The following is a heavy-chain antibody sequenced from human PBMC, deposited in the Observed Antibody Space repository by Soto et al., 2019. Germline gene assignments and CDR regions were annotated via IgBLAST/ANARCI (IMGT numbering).Heavy chain of an antibody. J-gene: IGHJ6*02. V-gene: IGHV4-59*01. Sequence: SETLSLTCTVSGGSISSYCWSWIRQPPGKGMEWIGYIYCNGSTNYNPSLKSRVTISVDTSKNQFSLKLSSVTAADTAVYYCARDRPARASGYPLSPPYYYYVMDVWGQGTTVTVSS. CDR1: GGSISSYC. CDR3: ARDRPARASGYPLSPPYYYYVMDV. D-gene: IGHD5-12*01. CDR2: IYCNGST.